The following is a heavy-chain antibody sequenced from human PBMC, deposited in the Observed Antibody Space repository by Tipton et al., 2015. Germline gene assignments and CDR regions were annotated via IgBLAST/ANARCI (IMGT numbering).Heavy chain of an antibody. CDR2: VRSKAKGYAT. V-gene: IGHV3-73*01. CDR3: SGDSSSSVGYFDT. CDR1: GFTFSDSP. D-gene: IGHD6-6*01. Sequence: GSLRLSCAASGFTFSDSPMHWVRQASGRGLEWVGRVRSKAKGYATAYAASVKGRFTVSRDDSKNTAYLQMNSLKTEDTAVYYCSGDSSSSVGYFDTWGQGTLVTVSS. J-gene: IGHJ4*02.